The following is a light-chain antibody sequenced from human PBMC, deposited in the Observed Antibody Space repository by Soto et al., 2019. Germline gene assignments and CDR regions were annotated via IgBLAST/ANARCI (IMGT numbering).Light chain of an antibody. V-gene: IGKV3-20*01. Sequence: EIVLTQSPATQSLSPGERATLSCRASQSVTSTYLGWYQQKPGQAPRLLIYGASSRATGIPDRFSGSGSGTDFTLTISRLEPEDYAVYYCQHYGSSLWTFGQGTKV. CDR1: QSVTSTY. J-gene: IGKJ1*01. CDR2: GAS. CDR3: QHYGSSLWT.